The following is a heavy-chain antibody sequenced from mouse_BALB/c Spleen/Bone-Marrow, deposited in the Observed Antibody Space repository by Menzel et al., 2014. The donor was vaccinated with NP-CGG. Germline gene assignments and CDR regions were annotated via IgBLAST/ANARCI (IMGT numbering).Heavy chain of an antibody. J-gene: IGHJ1*01. CDR3: ARWGDVYFDV. D-gene: IGHD3-3*01. Sequence: QVQLQQSGPEVVKPGASVKISCKASGYVISNSWMNWVKQRPGQGLEWIGRIYPGDGNTTYNGKFKGKATLTADKSSSTVYIQITSLTSVDSAVYFCARWGDVYFDVWGAGTTVTVSS. CDR1: GYVISNSW. V-gene: IGHV1-82*01. CDR2: IYPGDGNT.